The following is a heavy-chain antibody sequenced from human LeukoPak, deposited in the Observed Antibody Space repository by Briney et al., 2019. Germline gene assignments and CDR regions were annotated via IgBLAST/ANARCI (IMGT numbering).Heavy chain of an antibody. CDR3: AGGWIQTRRWYFDL. J-gene: IGHJ2*01. CDR2: INRSGST. V-gene: IGHV4-34*01. CDR1: GGSISGYY. D-gene: IGHD5-18*01. Sequence: SETLSLTCTVSGGSISGYYWSWIRQPPGKGLEWIGEINRSGSTNYNPSLKSRVTISVDTSKNQFSLKLSSVTAADTAVYYCAGGWIQTRRWYFDLWGRGTLVTVSS.